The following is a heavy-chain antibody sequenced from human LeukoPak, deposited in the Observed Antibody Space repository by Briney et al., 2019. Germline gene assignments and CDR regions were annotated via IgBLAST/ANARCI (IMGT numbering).Heavy chain of an antibody. V-gene: IGHV3-66*01. CDR2: IYSGGST. Sequence: GGSLRLSCAASGFTDSSNYMSWVRQAPGKGLEWVSVIYSGGSTYYADSVKGRFTISRDNSKNTLYLQMTSLRAEDTAVYYCARAAAAGPFDYWGQGTLVTVSS. CDR3: ARAAAAGPFDY. CDR1: GFTDSSNY. D-gene: IGHD6-13*01. J-gene: IGHJ4*02.